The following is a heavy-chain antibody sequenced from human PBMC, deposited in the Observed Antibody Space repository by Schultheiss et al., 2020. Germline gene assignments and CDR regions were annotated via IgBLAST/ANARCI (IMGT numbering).Heavy chain of an antibody. J-gene: IGHJ4*02. D-gene: IGHD2-15*01. Sequence: SQTLSLTCAVYGGSFSGYYWSWIRQPPGKGLEWIGEINHSGSTNYNPSLKSRVSISVDTSKNQFSLKLSSVTAADTAVYYCARDVGGFDYWGQGTLVTVSS. CDR1: GGSFSGYY. CDR2: INHSGST. V-gene: IGHV4-34*01. CDR3: ARDVGGFDY.